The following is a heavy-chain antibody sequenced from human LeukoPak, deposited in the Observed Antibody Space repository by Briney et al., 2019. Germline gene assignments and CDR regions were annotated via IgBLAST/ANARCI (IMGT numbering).Heavy chain of an antibody. CDR3: ATLRFLEWLSPINYYYGMDV. Sequence: PSETLSLTCTVSGGSVSSGSYYWSWIRQPPGKGLEWIGYIYYSGSTNYNPSLKSRVTISVDTSKNQFSLKLSSVTAADTAVYYCATLRFLEWLSPINYYYGMDVWGQGTTVTVSS. J-gene: IGHJ6*02. V-gene: IGHV4-61*01. D-gene: IGHD3-3*01. CDR1: GGSVSSGSYY. CDR2: IYYSGST.